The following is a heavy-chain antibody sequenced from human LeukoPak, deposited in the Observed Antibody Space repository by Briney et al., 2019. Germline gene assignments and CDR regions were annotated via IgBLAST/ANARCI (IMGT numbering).Heavy chain of an antibody. CDR1: GGTFSSYA. CDR2: IIPIFGTA. D-gene: IGHD1-1*01. J-gene: IGHJ4*02. Sequence: SVKVSCKASGGTFSSYAISWVGQAPGQGLEWMGGIIPIFGTANYAQKFQGRVTITTDESTSTAYMELSSLRSEDTAVYYCARVATNEEYYFDYWGQGTLVTVSS. V-gene: IGHV1-69*05. CDR3: ARVATNEEYYFDY.